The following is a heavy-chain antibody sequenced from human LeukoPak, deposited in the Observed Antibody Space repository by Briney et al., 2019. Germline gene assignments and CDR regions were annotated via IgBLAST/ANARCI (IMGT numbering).Heavy chain of an antibody. Sequence: ASVKVSCKASGHTFTSYYMHWVRQAPGQGLEWMGIINPSGGSTSYAQKFQGRVTMTRDTSTSTVYMELSSLRSEDTAVYYCAREEGSGKGLDYWGQGTLVTVSS. D-gene: IGHD3-3*01. V-gene: IGHV1-46*01. J-gene: IGHJ4*02. CDR2: INPSGGST. CDR1: GHTFTSYY. CDR3: AREEGSGKGLDY.